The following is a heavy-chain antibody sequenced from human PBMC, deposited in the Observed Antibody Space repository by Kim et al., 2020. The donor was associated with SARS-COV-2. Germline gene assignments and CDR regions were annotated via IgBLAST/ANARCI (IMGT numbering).Heavy chain of an antibody. CDR2: IRYGGGKE. Sequence: GGSLRLSCAASGFTFTSYAFNWVRQAPGKGLEWVAAIRYGGGKEYYADSVKGRFTFSRDNSKKTLSLQMNSLRAEDTAVYYCANDGVAMLYYWWRGTPVT. CDR1: GFTFTSYA. D-gene: IGHD2-2*01. V-gene: IGHV3-33*06. CDR3: ANDGVAMLYY. J-gene: IGHJ4*01.